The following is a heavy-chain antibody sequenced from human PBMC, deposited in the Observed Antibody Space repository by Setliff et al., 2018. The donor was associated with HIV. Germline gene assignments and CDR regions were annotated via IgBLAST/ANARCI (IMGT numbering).Heavy chain of an antibody. CDR1: GGSISTSRYY. CDR3: ARFVLAWFDFSTGAVEVTDPYAFDF. D-gene: IGHD2-21*02. Sequence: SETLSLTCTVSGGSISTSRYYWGWIRQPPGKGLEWIGSINYRGNTYYNPSLKSRAAISVDTSQNQFSLRLGSVTAADTAVYHCARFVLAWFDFSTGAVEVTDPYAFDFWGQGILVTVSS. V-gene: IGHV4-39*01. CDR2: INYRGNT. J-gene: IGHJ4*02.